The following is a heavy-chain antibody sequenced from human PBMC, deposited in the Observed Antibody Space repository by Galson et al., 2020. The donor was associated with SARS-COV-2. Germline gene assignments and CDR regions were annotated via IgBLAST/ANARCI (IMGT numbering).Heavy chain of an antibody. CDR3: AKHRNYYYDSSGYYY. CDR2: ISGSGGST. J-gene: IGHJ4*02. V-gene: IGHV3-23*01. D-gene: IGHD3-22*01. Sequence: GGSLRLSCAASGFTFSSYAMSWVRQAPGKGLEWVSAISGSGGSTYYADSVKGRFTISRDNSKNTLYLQMNSLRAEDTAVYYCAKHRNYYYDSSGYYYWGQGTLVTVSS. CDR1: GFTFSSYA.